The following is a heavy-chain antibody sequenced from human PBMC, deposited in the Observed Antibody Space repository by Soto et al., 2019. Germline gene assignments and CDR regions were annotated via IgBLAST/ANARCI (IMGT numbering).Heavy chain of an antibody. J-gene: IGHJ3*02. CDR3: ARGGSSDWQVALDI. V-gene: IGHV4-34*01. Sequence: QVQQQPWGAGLLKPSETLSLTCTVYAGSFSHYYWNWIRQYPGKGLEWIGKIKHGGSSSYNPSLRSRVSISVDMSMNQFSLTLSSVTAADTAVYYCARGGSSDWQVALDIWGQGTMVPVSS. CDR2: IKHGGSS. D-gene: IGHD6-19*01. CDR1: AGSFSHYY.